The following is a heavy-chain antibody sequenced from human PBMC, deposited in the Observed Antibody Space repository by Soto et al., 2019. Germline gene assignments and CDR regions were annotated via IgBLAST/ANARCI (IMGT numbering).Heavy chain of an antibody. CDR2: IYYSGST. CDR3: ARQYSSSWYELSWFDP. V-gene: IGHV4-39*01. CDR1: GGSISSSSYY. D-gene: IGHD6-13*01. Sequence: SETLSLTCPVSGGSISSSSYYWGWIRQPPGKGLEWIGSIYYSGSTYYNPSLKSRVTISVDTSKNQFSLKLSSVTAADTAVYYCARQYSSSWYELSWFDPWGQGTLVTVSS. J-gene: IGHJ5*02.